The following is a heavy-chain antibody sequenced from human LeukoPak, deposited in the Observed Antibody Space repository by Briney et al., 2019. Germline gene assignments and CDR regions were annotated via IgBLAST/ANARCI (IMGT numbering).Heavy chain of an antibody. Sequence: SGPTLVNPTRTLTLTCTFSGFSLSSNTMGVGPIRPMSVGWIRQPPGKALEWLAIIYGEDDKRYSPSLESRLTITADTSKNQVVLTLSNMDPVDTATYYCAHSAYYDNRWFDPWGPGILVTVSS. J-gene: IGHJ5*02. CDR1: GFSLSSNTMG. CDR2: IYGEDDK. D-gene: IGHD3-22*01. CDR3: AHSAYYDNRWFDP. V-gene: IGHV2-5*02.